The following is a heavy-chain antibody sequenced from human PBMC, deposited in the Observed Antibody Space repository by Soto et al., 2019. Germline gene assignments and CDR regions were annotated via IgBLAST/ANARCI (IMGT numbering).Heavy chain of an antibody. CDR3: AGRGTTVSPKDWFDP. V-gene: IGHV1-3*01. D-gene: IGHD4-17*01. Sequence: SVKPYFKACGYPFTNYAFDLRRQATGQRLEWMGWIIAYNGNTKYSQKFQGRVTITRDTSANTAYMYLSSLRSEDTAVYYCAGRGTTVSPKDWFDPWGRGTMVTVSS. CDR1: GYPFTNYA. J-gene: IGHJ5*02. CDR2: IIAYNGNT.